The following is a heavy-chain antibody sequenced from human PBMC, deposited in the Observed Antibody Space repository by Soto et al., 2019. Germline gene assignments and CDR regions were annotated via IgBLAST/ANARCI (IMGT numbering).Heavy chain of an antibody. CDR3: ARVYDSSGYSYGPPDY. V-gene: IGHV1-18*04. CDR2: ISAYNGNT. CDR1: GYSFTNYG. J-gene: IGHJ4*02. Sequence: ASVKVSHMASGYSFTNYGISWVRQAPGQGLEWMGWISAYNGNTNYAQKLQGRVTMTTDTSTSTAYMELRSLRSDDTGVYYCARVYDSSGYSYGPPDYWGQGTLVTVSS. D-gene: IGHD3-22*01.